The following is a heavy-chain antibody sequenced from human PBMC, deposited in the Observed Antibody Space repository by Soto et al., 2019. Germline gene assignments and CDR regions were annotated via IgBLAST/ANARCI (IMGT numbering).Heavy chain of an antibody. V-gene: IGHV1-46*01. Sequence: QVQLVQSGAEVKKPGASVKLSCKAFGFMFTDCYMHWVRQAPGQGLEWMGVINPTDGGTAYAQRLQGRVTMTRDTFTSTVYMELSSLTSEDTALYYCAREVGATDYWGQGTPVTVSS. CDR1: GFMFTDCY. CDR3: AREVGATDY. J-gene: IGHJ4*02. CDR2: INPTDGGT. D-gene: IGHD1-26*01.